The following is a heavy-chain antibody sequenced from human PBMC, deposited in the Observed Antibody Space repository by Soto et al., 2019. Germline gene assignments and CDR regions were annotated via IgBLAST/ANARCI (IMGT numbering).Heavy chain of an antibody. Sequence: GGSLRLSCAASGFTFSTYSMNWVRQAPGKGLEWVSYISSSSSTIFYTDSVKGRFTVSRDNAKNSLYLQMNSLRAEDTAVYYCARGSAFIGLDYWGQGTPVTVSS. CDR1: GFTFSTYS. V-gene: IGHV3-48*01. CDR3: ARGSAFIGLDY. J-gene: IGHJ4*02. D-gene: IGHD1-26*01. CDR2: ISSSSSTI.